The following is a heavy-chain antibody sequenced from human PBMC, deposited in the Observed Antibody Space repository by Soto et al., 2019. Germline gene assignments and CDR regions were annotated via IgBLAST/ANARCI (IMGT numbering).Heavy chain of an antibody. CDR2: IIPIFGTA. J-gene: IGHJ6*02. CDR3: GMDV. Sequence: QVQLVQSGAEVKKPGSSVNVSCKASGGTFSSYAISWVRQAPGQGLEWRGGIIPIFGTATYAQKFLGRVTTRAEDTDVYYCARMARGYCISSSCFLYGMDVWGQGTTVTVSS. D-gene: IGHD2-2*01. CDR1: GGTFSSYA. V-gene: IGHV1-69*12.